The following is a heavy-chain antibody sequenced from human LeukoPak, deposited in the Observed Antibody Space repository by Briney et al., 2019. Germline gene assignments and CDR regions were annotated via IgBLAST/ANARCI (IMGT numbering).Heavy chain of an antibody. CDR1: GFTFCRHW. D-gene: IGHD3-10*01. CDR3: AKDGFTWFGDLSYWYFDL. V-gene: IGHV3-7*03. Sequence: GGSLRLSCAASGFTFCRHWMSWVRQAPGKGLEWVAHMNQGGSETTYVDSVKGRFTISRDSSKNTLYLQMNSLRAEDTAVYYCAKDGFTWFGDLSYWYFDLWGRGTLVTVSS. CDR2: MNQGGSET. J-gene: IGHJ2*01.